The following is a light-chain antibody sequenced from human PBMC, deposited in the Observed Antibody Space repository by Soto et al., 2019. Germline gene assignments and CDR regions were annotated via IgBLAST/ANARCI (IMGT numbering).Light chain of an antibody. V-gene: IGKV1-39*01. J-gene: IGKJ4*01. CDR1: HSISGD. Sequence: DIQMTQSASCLYASVGDRVTIARRASHSISGDLNWCEQKAGKAPKLLIHSAASLQSGVPSRFSRSGSGTDFRLAISSLQPEDFTTYYCQQYKSYSLTFGGGTKVDIK. CDR2: SAA. CDR3: QQYKSYSLT.